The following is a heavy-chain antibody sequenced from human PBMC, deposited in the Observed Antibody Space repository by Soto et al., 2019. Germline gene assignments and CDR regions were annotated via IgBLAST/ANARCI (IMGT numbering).Heavy chain of an antibody. CDR2: IGTAGDT. CDR1: GFTFSNSD. V-gene: IGHV3-13*01. Sequence: EVQLVESGGGLVQPGGSLRLSCSASGFTFSNSDMHWVRQVTGNDLEWVSAIGTAGDTYYPGSVKGRFTISRENAKNSLYLQMNNLRAGDTAVYYCARARYGGYYDYWGQGTLVTVSS. D-gene: IGHD1-26*01. J-gene: IGHJ4*02. CDR3: ARARYGGYYDY.